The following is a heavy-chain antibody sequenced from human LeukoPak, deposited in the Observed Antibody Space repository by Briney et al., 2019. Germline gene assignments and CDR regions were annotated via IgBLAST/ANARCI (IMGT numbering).Heavy chain of an antibody. V-gene: IGHV3-15*01. CDR1: GFTFSNAW. CDR2: IKSKTDGGTT. Sequence: GGSLRLSCAASGFTFSNAWMSWVRQAPGKGLEWVGRIKSKTDGGTTDYAAPVKGRFTISRGDSKNTLYLQMNSLKTEDTAVYYCTTVFSHYYDSSGYYFDYWGQGTLVTVSS. CDR3: TTVFSHYYDSSGYYFDY. J-gene: IGHJ4*02. D-gene: IGHD3-22*01.